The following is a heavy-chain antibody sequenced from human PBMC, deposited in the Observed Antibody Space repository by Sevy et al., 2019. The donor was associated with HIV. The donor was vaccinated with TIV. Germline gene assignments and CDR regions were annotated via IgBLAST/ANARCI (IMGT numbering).Heavy chain of an antibody. J-gene: IGHJ5*02. CDR2: ISRTSTTT. V-gene: IGHV3-48*02. CDR3: AREAYYYDGREENWFDP. Sequence: GGSLRLSCKASGFTFSTYSMHWVRQAPGKGLEWVSSISRTSTTTYYADSAKGRFTISRDNAKNSLYLQMNSLRDEDTAGYYCAREAYYYDGREENWFDPWGQGTLVTVSS. CDR1: GFTFSTYS. D-gene: IGHD3-22*01.